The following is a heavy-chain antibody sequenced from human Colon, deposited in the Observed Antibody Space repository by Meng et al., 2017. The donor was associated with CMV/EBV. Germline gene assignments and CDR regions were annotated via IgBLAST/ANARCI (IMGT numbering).Heavy chain of an antibody. J-gene: IGHJ1*01. CDR3: ARGWPPDF. Sequence: SCKASGGTFSSYTISWVRQAPGQGLEWVASISHTSDTYYADSLKGRFTLSRDNAQNSVYLQMNSLTAEDTAVYYCARGWPPDFWGQGTLVTVSS. V-gene: IGHV3-21*06. CDR2: ISHTSDT. D-gene: IGHD6-13*01. CDR1: GGTFSSYT.